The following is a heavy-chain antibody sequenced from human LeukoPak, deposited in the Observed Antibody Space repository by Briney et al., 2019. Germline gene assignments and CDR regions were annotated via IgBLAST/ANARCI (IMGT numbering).Heavy chain of an antibody. D-gene: IGHD4-17*01. CDR2: IYSGGST. CDR1: GFTVSSNY. V-gene: IGHV3-53*01. Sequence: GGSLRLSCAAFGFTVSSNYMSWVRQAPGKGLEWVSVIYSGGSTYYADSVKGRFTISRDNSKNTLYLQMNSLRAEDTAVYYCAKGYSGGVTTPYWGQGTLVTVSS. CDR3: AKGYSGGVTTPY. J-gene: IGHJ4*02.